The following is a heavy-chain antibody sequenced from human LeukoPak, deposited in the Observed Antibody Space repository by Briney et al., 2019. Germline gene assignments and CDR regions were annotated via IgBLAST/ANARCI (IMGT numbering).Heavy chain of an antibody. D-gene: IGHD6-13*01. CDR1: GGTFSSYA. CDR3: ARDSYDSSSWQTYWFDP. J-gene: IGHJ5*02. Sequence: SVKVSCKASGGTFSSYAISWVRQAPGQGLEWIGGIIPIFGTANYAQKFQGRVTITADESTSTAYMELSSLRSEDTAVYYCARDSYDSSSWQTYWFDPWGQGTLVTVSS. CDR2: IIPIFGTA. V-gene: IGHV1-69*13.